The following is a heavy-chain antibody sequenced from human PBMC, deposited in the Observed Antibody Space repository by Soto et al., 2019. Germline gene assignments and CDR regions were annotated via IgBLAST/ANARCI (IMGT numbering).Heavy chain of an antibody. CDR3: TRDLDIGHRGYGQSNV. V-gene: IGHV1-69*13. Sequence: ASVKVSCKASGGTFSSYAISWVRQAPGQGLEWMGGIIPIFGTANYAQKFQGRVTITADESTSTAYMELNSVTAADTAVYYCTRDLDIGHRGYGQSNVWGQGKTVTVSS. D-gene: IGHD5-12*01. CDR1: GGTFSSYA. CDR2: IIPIFGTA. J-gene: IGHJ6*02.